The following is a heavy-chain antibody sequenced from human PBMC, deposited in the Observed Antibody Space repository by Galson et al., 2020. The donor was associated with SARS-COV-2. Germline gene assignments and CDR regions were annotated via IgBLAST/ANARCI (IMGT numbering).Heavy chain of an antibody. CDR1: GFTFTNYA. D-gene: IGHD1-26*01. V-gene: IGHV3-30*04. J-gene: IGHJ3*02. CDR3: ARDVSGGASDI. Sequence: GGSLRLSCAASGFTFTNYAIHWVRQAPGKGLEWVAVISHDGRIEVYADSVKGRFTISRDNSENMLFLQMDSLRADDTAVYYCARDVSGGASDIWGRWTMVTVSS. CDR2: ISHDGRIE.